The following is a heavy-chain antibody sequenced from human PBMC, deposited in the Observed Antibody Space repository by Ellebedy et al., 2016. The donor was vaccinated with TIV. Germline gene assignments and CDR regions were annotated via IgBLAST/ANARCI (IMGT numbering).Heavy chain of an antibody. V-gene: IGHV3-21*04. D-gene: IGHD5-12*01. J-gene: IGHJ3*02. CDR2: ISSGSSYI. Sequence: PGGSLRLSCAGPEFKFRTYSLNWVRQAPGKGLEWVSSISSGSSYIYYADSVRGRFTISRDDAKNSLFLQMNSLRAEDTAVYYCARFLVAVDAFDIWGQGTMVTVSS. CDR1: EFKFRTYS. CDR3: ARFLVAVDAFDI.